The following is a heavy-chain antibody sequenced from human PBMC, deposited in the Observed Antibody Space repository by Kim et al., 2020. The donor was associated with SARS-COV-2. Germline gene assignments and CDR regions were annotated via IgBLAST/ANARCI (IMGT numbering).Heavy chain of an antibody. J-gene: IGHJ4*02. V-gene: IGHV3-33*01. D-gene: IGHD3-10*01. CDR2: YDGRKK. Sequence: YDGRKKSNQDSGKGRFTISRDNSKNTLYLQMNSLRAGDAAVYYCARFGESLDYWGQGTLVTVSS. CDR3: ARFGESLDY.